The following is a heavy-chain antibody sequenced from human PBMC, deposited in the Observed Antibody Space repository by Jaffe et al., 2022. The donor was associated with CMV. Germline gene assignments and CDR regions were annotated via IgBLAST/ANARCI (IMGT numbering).Heavy chain of an antibody. Sequence: EVQLVESGGGLVKPGGSLRLSCAASGFTFSSYSMNWVRQAPGKGLEWVSSISSSSSYIYYADSVKGRFTISRDNAKNSLYLQMNSLRAEDTAVYYCARAPYDFWRPDVDYGMDVWGQGTTVTVSS. V-gene: IGHV3-21*01. D-gene: IGHD3-3*01. CDR3: ARAPYDFWRPDVDYGMDV. J-gene: IGHJ6*02. CDR2: ISSSSSYI. CDR1: GFTFSSYS.